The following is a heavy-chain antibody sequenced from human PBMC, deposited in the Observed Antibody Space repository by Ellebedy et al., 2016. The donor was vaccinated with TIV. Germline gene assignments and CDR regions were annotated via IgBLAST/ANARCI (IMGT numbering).Heavy chain of an antibody. CDR1: GFTFTTYW. J-gene: IGHJ6*02. Sequence: GGSLRLSCAASGFTFTTYWMSWVRQAPGRGLEWVANLKQYGGEEYYVDSVKGRFTISRDNSKNTLYLQMNSLRAEDTAVYYCAREPRYYDFWSGYYVDYYYYGMDVWGQGTTVTVSS. CDR2: LKQYGGEE. D-gene: IGHD3-3*01. CDR3: AREPRYYDFWSGYYVDYYYYGMDV. V-gene: IGHV3-7*01.